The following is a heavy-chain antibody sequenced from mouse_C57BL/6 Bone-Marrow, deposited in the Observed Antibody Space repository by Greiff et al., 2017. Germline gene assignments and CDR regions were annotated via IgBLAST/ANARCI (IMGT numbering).Heavy chain of an antibody. CDR1: GFNIKDDY. CDR2: IDPENGDT. V-gene: IGHV14-4*01. CDR3: THYYGSSLDY. J-gene: IGHJ2*01. Sequence: VQLKQSGAELVRPGASVKLSCTASGFNIKDDYMHWVKQRPEQGLEWIGWIDPENGDTEYASKFQGKATITADTSSNTAYLPLSSLTAEDTAVYYCTHYYGSSLDYWGQGTTLTVSS. D-gene: IGHD1-1*01.